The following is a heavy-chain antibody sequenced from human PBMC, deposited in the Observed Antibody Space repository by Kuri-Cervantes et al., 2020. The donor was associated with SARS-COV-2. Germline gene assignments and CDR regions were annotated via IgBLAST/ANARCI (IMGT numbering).Heavy chain of an antibody. J-gene: IGHJ3*02. CDR1: GFTFSSYG. Sequence: GESLKISCAASGFTFSSYGMHWVRQAPGKGLEWVAVISYDGSNKYYADSVKGRFTISRDNSKNTLYLQMNSLRAEDTAVYYCANLSSHYYDSSGYYYDDAFDIWGQGTMVTVSS. V-gene: IGHV3-30*18. D-gene: IGHD3-22*01. CDR2: ISYDGSNK. CDR3: ANLSSHYYDSSGYYYDDAFDI.